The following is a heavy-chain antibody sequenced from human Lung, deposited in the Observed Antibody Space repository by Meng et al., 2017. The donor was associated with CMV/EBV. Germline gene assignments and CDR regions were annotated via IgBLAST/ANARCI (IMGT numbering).Heavy chain of an antibody. CDR1: GFTFSSYA. CDR3: ARDRGGIAGATKGYYGRDV. Sequence: GESLKISCAASGFTFSSYAMHWVRQAPGKGLEWVADITYDGSNKYYADSVKGRFTISRDNSKNTLYLQMNSLRAEDTAVYYCARDRGGIAGATKGYYGRDVWGQGTXVTGAS. D-gene: IGHD1-26*01. CDR2: ITYDGSNK. J-gene: IGHJ6*02. V-gene: IGHV3-30*04.